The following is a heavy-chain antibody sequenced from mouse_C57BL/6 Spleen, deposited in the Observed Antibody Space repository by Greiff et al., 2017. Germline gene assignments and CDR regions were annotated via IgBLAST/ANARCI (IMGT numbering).Heavy chain of an antibody. CDR2: ISYDGSN. CDR1: GYSITSGYY. CDR3: ASYDGSSFAY. V-gene: IGHV3-6*01. Sequence: ESGPGLVKPSQSLSLTCSVTGYSITSGYYWNWIRQFPGNKLEWMGYISYDGSNNYNPSLKNRIFITRDTSKNQFFLKLNSVTTEDTATYYCASYDGSSFAYWGQGTLVTVSA. D-gene: IGHD2-3*01. J-gene: IGHJ3*01.